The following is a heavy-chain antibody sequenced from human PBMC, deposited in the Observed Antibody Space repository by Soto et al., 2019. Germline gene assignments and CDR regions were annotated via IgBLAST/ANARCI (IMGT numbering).Heavy chain of an antibody. D-gene: IGHD2-2*02. V-gene: IGHV3-23*01. J-gene: IGHJ3*02. CDR1: GFTFSSYA. Sequence: GGSLRLSCAASGFTFSSYAMSWVRQAPGKGLEWVSAISGSGGSTYYADSVKGRFTISRDNSKNTLYLQMNSLRAEDEAVYYGARPNTRYDAFDIWGQGTMVTVSS. CDR2: ISGSGGST. CDR3: ARPNTRYDAFDI.